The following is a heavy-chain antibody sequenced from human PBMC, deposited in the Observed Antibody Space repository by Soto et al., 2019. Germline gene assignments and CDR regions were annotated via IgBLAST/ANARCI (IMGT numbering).Heavy chain of an antibody. D-gene: IGHD1-26*01. V-gene: IGHV1-69*02. J-gene: IGHJ2*01. CDR3: AKIVGRTALVL. CDR1: GGTFTDYT. Sequence: QVQLVQSGAEVKKPGSSVKVSCKASGGTFTDYTITWVRQAPGQGLEWMGRIIPVLDLSNYEQKFQGRVTITAAKSTTTTYMEPSGLTSDDTDVYYCAKIVGRTALVLWGRGTQVTASA. CDR2: IIPVLDLS.